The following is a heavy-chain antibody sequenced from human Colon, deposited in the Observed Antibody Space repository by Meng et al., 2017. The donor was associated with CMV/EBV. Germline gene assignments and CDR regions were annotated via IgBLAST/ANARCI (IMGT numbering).Heavy chain of an antibody. CDR3: VRSLDDASGQFRDY. CDR2: INIWNGNI. Sequence: ASVTVSCKTSGYNFNKHGINWVRQAPGQGLEWMGWINIWNGNIESAQKFQGRITLTTDASTSTAYMELRSLTSDDTAVYYCVRSLDDASGQFRDYWGQGTLVTVSS. V-gene: IGHV1-18*01. CDR1: GYNFNKHG. J-gene: IGHJ4*02. D-gene: IGHD3-3*01.